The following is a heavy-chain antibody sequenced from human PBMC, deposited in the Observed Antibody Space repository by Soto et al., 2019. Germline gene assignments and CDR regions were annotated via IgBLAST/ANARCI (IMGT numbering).Heavy chain of an antibody. CDR3: ARGGGVGVAGSAAFDM. D-gene: IGHD3-3*01. CDR2: INPATGAA. J-gene: IGHJ3*02. CDR1: GYPVTAYY. Sequence: QLHLVQSGAVVKKPGASVTVSCSASGYPVTAYYMHWVRQAPGRGLEWMGGINPATGAAKYTQTFPGGVTMTRDTSTSSVFMELSGPTSGDTAVFFCARGGGVGVAGSAAFDMWGQGTLVTVSS. V-gene: IGHV1-2*02.